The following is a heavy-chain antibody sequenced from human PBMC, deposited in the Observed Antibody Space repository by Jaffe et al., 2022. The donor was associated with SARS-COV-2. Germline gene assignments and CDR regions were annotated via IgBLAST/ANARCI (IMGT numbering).Heavy chain of an antibody. V-gene: IGHV3-23*01. CDR3: AKRVQYSSSSAYLDY. CDR2: ISDDGKST. Sequence: EVRLLESGGGLVQPGGSLRLSCAASGFTFSTYGMNWVRQAPGKGLEWVSSISDDGKSTYYAGSVGGRFTISRDNSKNTLYLQMNSLRVEDTALYYCAKRVQYSSSSAYLDYWGLGTLVTVSS. J-gene: IGHJ4*02. CDR1: GFTFSTYG. D-gene: IGHD6-6*01.